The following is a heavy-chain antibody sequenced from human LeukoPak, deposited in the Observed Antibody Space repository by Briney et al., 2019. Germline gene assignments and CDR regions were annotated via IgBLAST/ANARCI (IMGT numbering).Heavy chain of an antibody. V-gene: IGHV3-66*01. J-gene: IGHJ4*01. CDR3: ARDWTTTYPSYPHYFDY. Sequence: GRSLRLSCAASGFTVSSNFMSWVRQAPGKGLEWVSLIYDGGTTYYADSVKGRFTISRDDSKNTLYPQMNSLRAEDTAVYYCARDWTTTYPSYPHYFDYWGHGTLVTVSS. CDR2: IYDGGTT. CDR1: GFTVSSNF. D-gene: IGHD2/OR15-2a*01.